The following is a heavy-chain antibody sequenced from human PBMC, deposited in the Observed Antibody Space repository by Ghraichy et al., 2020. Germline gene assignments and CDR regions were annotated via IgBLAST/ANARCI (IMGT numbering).Heavy chain of an antibody. J-gene: IGHJ6*02. Sequence: SEPCPSPALSLVAPSTVVVTTGAGSGSPPGKGLEWIGYTYYSGTTNYNPSLKSRVTISVDTSKNQFSLKLTSVTAADTAVYYCASDYCSSTSCSSYYYYYAMVVWGQGTTVTVSS. D-gene: IGHD2-2*01. CDR2: TYYSGTT. V-gene: IGHV4-61*01. CDR1: VAPSTVVVTT. CDR3: ASDYCSSTSCSSYYYYYAMVV.